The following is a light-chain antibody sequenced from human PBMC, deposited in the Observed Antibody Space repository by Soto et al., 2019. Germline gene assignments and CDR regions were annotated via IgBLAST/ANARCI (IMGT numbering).Light chain of an antibody. J-gene: IGLJ2*01. V-gene: IGLV2-14*01. Sequence: QSVLTQPASVSGSPGQSITISCTGTSSDVGGHNYVSWNQQHPGTAPKLMIYEVTNRPSGVSNRFSGSKSGNTASLTISGLQAEDEADYYCSSYTSSTTLDVVFGGGTKVTVL. CDR3: SSYTSSTTLDVV. CDR2: EVT. CDR1: SSDVGGHNY.